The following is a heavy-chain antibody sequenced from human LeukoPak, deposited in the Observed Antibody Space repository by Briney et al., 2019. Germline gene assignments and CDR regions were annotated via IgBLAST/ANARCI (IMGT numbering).Heavy chain of an antibody. J-gene: IGHJ4*02. CDR3: ARNDYDSSGYYFDY. D-gene: IGHD3-22*01. CDR1: GFNFSTYS. Sequence: PGGSLRLSCAASGFNFSTYSMNWVRQAPGKGLEWVAVISYDGSNKYYADSVKGRFTISRDNSKNTLYLQMNSLRAEDTAVYYCARNDYDSSGYYFDYWGQGTLVTVSS. V-gene: IGHV3-30*03. CDR2: ISYDGSNK.